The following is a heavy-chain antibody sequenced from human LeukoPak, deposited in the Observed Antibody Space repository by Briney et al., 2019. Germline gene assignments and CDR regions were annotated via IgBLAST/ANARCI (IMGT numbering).Heavy chain of an antibody. V-gene: IGHV3-48*01. CDR3: ARDVLGDYDY. CDR1: GFTFSSYA. CDR2: ITPSSSSI. Sequence: GGSPRLSCAASGFTFSSYAMHWVRQAPGKGLEWISYITPSSSSIYYADSVRGRFTTSRDNAKNSMYLQMNSLRTEDTAVYYCARDVLGDYDYWGQGTLVSVSS. D-gene: IGHD4-17*01. J-gene: IGHJ4*02.